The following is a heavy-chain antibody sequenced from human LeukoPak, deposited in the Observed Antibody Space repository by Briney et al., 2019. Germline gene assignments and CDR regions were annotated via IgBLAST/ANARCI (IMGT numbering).Heavy chain of an antibody. V-gene: IGHV3-7*01. Sequence: QAGGSLRLSCAASGFDFSQSWMTWVRQAPGEGLEWVAHINADGTYKDYVDAVKGRVTISRDNAANSVSLQMNSLRVEDTAVYYCGRGHFGLDVWGQGTTVTVS. CDR3: GRGHFGLDV. J-gene: IGHJ6*02. CDR2: INADGTYK. CDR1: GFDFSQSW.